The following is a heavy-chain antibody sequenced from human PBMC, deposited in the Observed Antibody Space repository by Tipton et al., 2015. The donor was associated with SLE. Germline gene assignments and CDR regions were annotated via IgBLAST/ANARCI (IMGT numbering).Heavy chain of an antibody. D-gene: IGHD6-13*01. CDR3: ARVRGISSSWYFDL. Sequence: TLSLTCAVYGGSFSGYYWSWIRQPPGKGLEWIGEINHSGSTNYNPSLKSRVTISVDTSKNQFSLKLSSVTAAETAVYYCARVRGISSSWYFDLWGRGTLVTVSS. CDR1: GGSFSGYY. J-gene: IGHJ2*01. CDR2: INHSGST. V-gene: IGHV4-34*01.